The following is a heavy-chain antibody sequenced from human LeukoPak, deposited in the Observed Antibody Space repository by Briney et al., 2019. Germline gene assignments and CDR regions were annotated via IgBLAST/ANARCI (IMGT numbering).Heavy chain of an antibody. CDR2: ISSSGSTI. CDR1: GFTFSSYE. D-gene: IGHD2-15*01. J-gene: IGHJ4*02. CDR3: ARVGWSTESYYFDY. V-gene: IGHV3-48*03. Sequence: PGGSLRLSCAASGFTFSSYEMNWVRQAPGKGLEWVSYISSSGSTIYYADSVKGRFTISRDNAKNTLYLRMNSLRAEDTALYYCARVGWSTESYYFDYWGQGTLVTVSS.